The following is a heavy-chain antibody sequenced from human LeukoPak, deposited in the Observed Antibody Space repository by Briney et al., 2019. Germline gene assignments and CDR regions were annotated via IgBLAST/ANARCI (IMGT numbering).Heavy chain of an antibody. CDR1: GFSFSSYT. J-gene: IGHJ4*02. CDR2: IPSNGNNR. CDR3: AKAFTIFGVVIRPYYFDY. D-gene: IGHD3-3*01. V-gene: IGHV3-30-3*02. Sequence: GGSLRLSCAASGFSFSSYTIHWVRQAPGKGLEWVAVIPSNGNNRYYTDSVKGRFTISRDNSKNTLYLQMNSLRAEDTAVYYCAKAFTIFGVVIRPYYFDYWGQGTLVTVSS.